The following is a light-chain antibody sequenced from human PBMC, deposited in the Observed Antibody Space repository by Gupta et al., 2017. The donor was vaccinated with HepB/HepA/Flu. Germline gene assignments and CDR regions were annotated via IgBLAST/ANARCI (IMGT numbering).Light chain of an antibody. V-gene: IGKV4-1*01. Sequence: DIVMTQSPDSLAVSLGERATINCKSSQSVLYSSDNKHNLGWYQQKPGQPPKLLIYWASTRESGVPDRFSGSGSGTDFTLTISSLQAEDVAVYYCQQYYDTRWTFGQGTKVEIK. CDR2: WAS. CDR3: QQYYDTRWT. J-gene: IGKJ1*01. CDR1: QSVLYSSDNKHN.